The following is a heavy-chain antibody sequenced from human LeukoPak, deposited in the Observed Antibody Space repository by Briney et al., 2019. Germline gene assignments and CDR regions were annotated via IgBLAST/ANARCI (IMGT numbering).Heavy chain of an antibody. D-gene: IGHD5-18*01. CDR3: ASAWIQLWLPRGFDY. J-gene: IGHJ4*02. V-gene: IGHV4-30-4*01. CDR2: IYYSGST. Sequence: SETLSLTCTVSGGSISSGDYYWSWIRQPPGKGLEWIGYIYYSGSTYYNPSLKSRDTISVDTSKNQFSLKLSSVTAADTAVYYCASAWIQLWLPRGFDYWGQGTLVTVSS. CDR1: GGSISSGDYY.